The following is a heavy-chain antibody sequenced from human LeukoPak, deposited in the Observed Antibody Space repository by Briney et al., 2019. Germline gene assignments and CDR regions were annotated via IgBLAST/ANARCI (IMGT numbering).Heavy chain of an antibody. Sequence: PGGSLRLSCAASGFTFDDYGMSWVRQAPGRGLEWVSGINWNGGSTGYADSVKGRFTISRDNAKNSLYLQMNSLRAEDTALYYCARDRSDSLRDYGMDVWGQGTTVTVSS. D-gene: IGHD2-15*01. J-gene: IGHJ6*02. CDR2: INWNGGST. V-gene: IGHV3-20*04. CDR1: GFTFDDYG. CDR3: ARDRSDSLRDYGMDV.